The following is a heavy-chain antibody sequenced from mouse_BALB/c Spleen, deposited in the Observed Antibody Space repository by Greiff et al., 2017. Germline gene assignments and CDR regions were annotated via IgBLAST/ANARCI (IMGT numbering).Heavy chain of an antibody. J-gene: IGHJ4*01. D-gene: IGHD2-10*01. CDR1: GFSLSTSGMG. Sequence: ESGPGILQPSQTLSLTCSFSGFSLSTSGMGVSWIRQPSGKGLEWLAHIYWDDDKRYNPSLKSRLTISKDTSSNQVFLKITSVDTADTATYYCARRAYYGNYDYAMDYWGQGTSVTVSS. CDR2: IYWDDDK. CDR3: ARRAYYGNYDYAMDY. V-gene: IGHV8-12*01.